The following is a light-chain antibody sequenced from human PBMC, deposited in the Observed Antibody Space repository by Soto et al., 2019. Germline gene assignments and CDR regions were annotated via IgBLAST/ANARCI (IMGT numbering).Light chain of an antibody. CDR3: QSYDSNTVV. J-gene: IGLJ2*01. V-gene: IGLV6-57*02. Sequence: NFMLTQPHSVSESPGKTVTISCTGGRGGIASNSVQWYQQRPGSAPSTVIYEDNQRPSGVPDRFSGSTDGSSNSASLTISGLQTEDEADYYCQSYDSNTVVFGGGTKLTVL. CDR1: RGGIASNS. CDR2: EDN.